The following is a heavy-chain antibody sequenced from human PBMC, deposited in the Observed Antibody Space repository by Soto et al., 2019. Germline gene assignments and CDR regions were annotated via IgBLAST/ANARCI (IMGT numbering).Heavy chain of an antibody. CDR3: ARGPYFYLKDYYYYMDV. D-gene: IGHD3-3*01. J-gene: IGHJ6*03. CDR1: GGTFSSYT. CDR2: IIPILGIA. Sequence: SVKVSCKASGGTFSSYTISWVRQAPGQGLEWMGRIIPILGIANYAQKFQGRVTITADKSTSTAYMELSSLRSEDTAVYYCARGPYFYLKDYYYYMDVWGKGTTVTVSS. V-gene: IGHV1-69*02.